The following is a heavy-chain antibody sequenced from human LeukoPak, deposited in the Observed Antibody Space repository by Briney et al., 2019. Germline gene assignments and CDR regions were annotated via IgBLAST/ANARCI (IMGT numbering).Heavy chain of an antibody. Sequence: SETLSLTCTVSGGSISSSSYYRGWIRQPPGTGLEWIGSIYYSGNTYYNPSLKSRVTISVDTSKNQFSLKLSSVTAADTAVYYCAREHGSYDYVWGSYRYYNWFDPWGQGTLVTVSS. D-gene: IGHD3-16*02. CDR2: IYYSGNT. CDR1: GGSISSSSYY. J-gene: IGHJ5*02. V-gene: IGHV4-39*02. CDR3: AREHGSYDYVWGSYRYYNWFDP.